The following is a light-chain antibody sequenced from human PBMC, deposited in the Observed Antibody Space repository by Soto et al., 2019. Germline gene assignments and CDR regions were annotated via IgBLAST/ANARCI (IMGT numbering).Light chain of an antibody. J-gene: IGLJ1*01. CDR2: EGI. CDR3: SSYRSGGTFV. CDR1: SSDIGTYNL. Sequence: QSALTQPASVSGSPGQSITISCTGTSSDIGTYNLVSWYQHYPGKAPKLMIYEGIKRPSGVSNRFSGSKSGNTAFLTISGLQAEDEADYYCSSYRSGGTFVFGSGTKLTVL. V-gene: IGLV2-14*02.